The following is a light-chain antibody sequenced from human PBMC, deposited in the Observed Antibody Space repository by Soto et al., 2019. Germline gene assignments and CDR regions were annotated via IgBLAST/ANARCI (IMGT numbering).Light chain of an antibody. Sequence: QSVLTQPPSASGSPGQSVTISCTGTSSDVGGYNYVSWYQQHPGKAPKVMIYDVSKRPSGVPDRFSGSKSGNTASLTVSGLQAEDEADYYCSSYAGSHYVFGSGTKVTVL. CDR1: SSDVGGYNY. CDR3: SSYAGSHYV. CDR2: DVS. J-gene: IGLJ1*01. V-gene: IGLV2-8*01.